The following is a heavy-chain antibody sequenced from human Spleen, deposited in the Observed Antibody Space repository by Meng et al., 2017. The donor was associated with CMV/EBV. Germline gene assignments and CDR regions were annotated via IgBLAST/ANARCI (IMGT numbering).Heavy chain of an antibody. V-gene: IGHV1-2*02. CDR3: AREANGGFDY. J-gene: IGHJ4*01. Sequence: VPMVQYGGEVDEPRDSVQGYCKASGYTFTGYYMHGVRQAPGQGLEWMGWINPNSGGTNYAQKFQGRVTMTRDTSISTAYMELSRLRSDDTAVYYCAREANGGFDYWGQGTLVTVSS. CDR1: GYTFTGYY. D-gene: IGHD3-10*01. CDR2: INPNSGGT.